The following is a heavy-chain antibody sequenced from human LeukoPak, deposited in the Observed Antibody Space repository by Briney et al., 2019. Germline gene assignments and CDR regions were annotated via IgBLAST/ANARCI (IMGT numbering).Heavy chain of an antibody. CDR2: IYYSGST. CDR1: GGSISIYY. CDR3: ATSPIQLWLRFDY. J-gene: IGHJ4*02. V-gene: IGHV4-59*01. Sequence: SETLSLTCTVSGGSISIYYLSWIRQPPGKGLEWIGYIYYSGSTNYNPSLKSRVTISVDTSKNQFSLKLSSVTAADTAVYYCATSPIQLWLRFDYWGQGTLVTVSS. D-gene: IGHD5-18*01.